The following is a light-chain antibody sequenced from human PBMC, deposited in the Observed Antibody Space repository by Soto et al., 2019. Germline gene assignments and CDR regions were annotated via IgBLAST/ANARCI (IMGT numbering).Light chain of an antibody. CDR3: SSYTSRSTLNYV. CDR1: SSDVGGYNY. Sequence: QSALAQPASVSGSPGQSITVSCTGTSSDVGGYNYVSWYQQHPGKAPKIMIYEVSSRPSGVSNRFSGSKSGNAASLTISGLQAEDEADYYCSSYTSRSTLNYVFGTGTKVTVL. CDR2: EVS. J-gene: IGLJ1*01. V-gene: IGLV2-14*01.